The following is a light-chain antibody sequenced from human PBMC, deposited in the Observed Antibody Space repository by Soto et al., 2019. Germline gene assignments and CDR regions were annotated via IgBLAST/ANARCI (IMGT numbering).Light chain of an antibody. CDR3: QQSYSTPPL. Sequence: DIQMTQSPSSLSASVGDRVTITCRASQSISSYLNWYQQKPGKAPKLLIYAASSLQSGVPSRFSGSGSGTDSTLTISSLQPEDFATYYCQQSYSTPPLFGGGTKVEIK. CDR1: QSISSY. J-gene: IGKJ4*01. CDR2: AAS. V-gene: IGKV1-39*01.